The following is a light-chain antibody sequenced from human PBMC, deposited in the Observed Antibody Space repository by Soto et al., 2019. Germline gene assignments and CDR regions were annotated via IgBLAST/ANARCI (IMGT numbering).Light chain of an antibody. V-gene: IGLV1-44*01. J-gene: IGLJ2*01. CDR3: ATWDDSLNGVV. Sequence: QSVLTQPPSASGTPGQRVTISCSGSSSNIGSYSVKWYQQLPGTAPKLLLFTNNQRPSGVPDRFSGSKSGTSASLAISGLQSEDEADYYCATWDDSLNGVVFGGGTKLTVL. CDR2: TNN. CDR1: SSNIGSYS.